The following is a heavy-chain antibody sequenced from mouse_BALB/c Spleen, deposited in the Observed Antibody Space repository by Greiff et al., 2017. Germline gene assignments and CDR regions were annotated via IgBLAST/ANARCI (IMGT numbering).Heavy chain of an antibody. V-gene: IGHV3-6*02. CDR1: GYSITSGYY. CDR3: ASDGYYGY. D-gene: IGHD2-3*01. J-gene: IGHJ2*01. Sequence: EVQLVESGPGLVKPSQSLSLTCSVTGYSITSGYYWNWIRQFPGNKLEWMGYISYDGSNNYNPSLKNRISITRDTSKNQFFLKLNSVTTEDTATYYCASDGYYGYWGQGTTLTVSS. CDR2: ISYDGSN.